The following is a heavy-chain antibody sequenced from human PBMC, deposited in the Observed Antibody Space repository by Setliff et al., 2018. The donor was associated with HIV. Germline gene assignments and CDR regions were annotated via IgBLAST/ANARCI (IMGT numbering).Heavy chain of an antibody. D-gene: IGHD1-26*01. Sequence: SETLSLTCTVSPYSISSGYYWGWLRQPPGKGLEWIGCLYYGGNTYYNPSLKSRVAMSIDTSKNEVSLRLKSVTAADTAIYYCARDPWLLGASAGGDNWLDPWGQGTLVTVSS. J-gene: IGHJ5*02. CDR2: LYYGGNT. CDR3: ARDPWLLGASAGGDNWLDP. CDR1: PYSISSGYY. V-gene: IGHV4-38-2*02.